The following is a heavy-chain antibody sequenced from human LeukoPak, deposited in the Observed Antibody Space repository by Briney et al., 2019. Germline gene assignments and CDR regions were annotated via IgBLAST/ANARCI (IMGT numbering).Heavy chain of an antibody. CDR1: GFTFSSYS. V-gene: IGHV3-21*01. CDR2: ISSSSSYI. D-gene: IGHD6-13*01. Sequence: GGSLRLSCAASGFTFSSYSMNWVRQAPGKGLEWVSSISSSSSYIYYADSVKGRFTISRDNAKNSLHLQMNSLRAEDTAVYYCAREEAAAKDYWGQGTLVTVSS. J-gene: IGHJ4*02. CDR3: AREEAAAKDY.